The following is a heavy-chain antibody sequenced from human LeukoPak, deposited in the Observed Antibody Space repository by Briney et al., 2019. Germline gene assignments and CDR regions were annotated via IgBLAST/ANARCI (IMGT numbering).Heavy chain of an antibody. CDR2: IYPGDSDT. J-gene: IGHJ6*02. CDR3: ARLLGGSPSYDGMDV. V-gene: IGHV5-51*01. CDR1: GYTFTCYW. D-gene: IGHD3-16*01. Sequence: GESLKISCKVSGYTFTCYWIGWVRRMPGKGLEWMGIIYPGDSDTRYSPSFQGQVTISADRSINTAYLQWSSLKASGTPMYYCARLLGGSPSYDGMDVWGQGTTVTVPS.